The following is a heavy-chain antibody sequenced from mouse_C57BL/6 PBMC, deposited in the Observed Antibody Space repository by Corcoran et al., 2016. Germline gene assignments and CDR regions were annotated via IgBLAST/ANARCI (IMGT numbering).Heavy chain of an antibody. Sequence: QIQLVQSGPELKKPGETVKISCKASGYTFTTYGMSWVKQAPGKGLKWMGWINTYSGVPTYADDFKGRFAFSLETSASTAYLQINNLKNEDTATYFCARNYGSSRPAWFAYWGQGTLVTVSA. CDR3: ARNYGSSRPAWFAY. D-gene: IGHD1-1*01. CDR2: INTYSGVP. J-gene: IGHJ3*01. CDR1: GYTFTTYG. V-gene: IGHV9-3*01.